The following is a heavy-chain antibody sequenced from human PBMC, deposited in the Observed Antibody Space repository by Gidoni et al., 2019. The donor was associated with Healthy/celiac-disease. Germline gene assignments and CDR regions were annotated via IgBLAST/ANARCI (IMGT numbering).Heavy chain of an antibody. CDR3: AHRRGGYYDSKKLHAFDI. Sequence: QITLKESGPTLVKPTQTLTLTCTFSGFSLSTSGVGVGWIRQPPGKALEWLALIYWNDDKRYSPSLKSRLTITKDTSKNQVVLTMTNMDPVDTATYYCAHRRGGYYDSKKLHAFDIWGQGTMVTVSS. CDR1: GFSLSTSGVG. CDR2: IYWNDDK. J-gene: IGHJ3*02. D-gene: IGHD3-22*01. V-gene: IGHV2-5*01.